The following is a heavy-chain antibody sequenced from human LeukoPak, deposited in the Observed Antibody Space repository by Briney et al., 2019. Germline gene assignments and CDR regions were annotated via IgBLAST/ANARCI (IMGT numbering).Heavy chain of an antibody. J-gene: IGHJ4*02. CDR2: VYHNGDANYNA. V-gene: IGHV4-59*01. CDR1: GDSISGYY. D-gene: IGHD6-13*01. Sequence: SETLSLTCTVPGDSISGYYWNWIRQPPGKGLEWIGYVYHNGDANYNANYIPSLKSRLTISVDTSKNHFILRLSSVTAADTAVYYCARSSEQQLVRQLDYWGQGTLVTVSS. CDR3: ARSSEQQLVRQLDY.